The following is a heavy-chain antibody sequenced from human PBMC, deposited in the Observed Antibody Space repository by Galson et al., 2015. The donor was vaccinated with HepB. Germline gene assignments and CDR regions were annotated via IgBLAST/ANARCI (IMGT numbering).Heavy chain of an antibody. D-gene: IGHD3-10*01. CDR3: AKVQYGSGTYFSSTNDC. J-gene: IGHJ4*02. Sequence: SLRLSCAASGFSFSSYAMTWVRQAPGKGLEWVSEISGSGTGTYYADSVRGRFTISRDNSENTLYLQMSSLTVEDTAVYYCAKVQYGSGTYFSSTNDCWGQGTLVTVSS. CDR2: ISGSGTGT. V-gene: IGHV3-23*01. CDR1: GFSFSSYA.